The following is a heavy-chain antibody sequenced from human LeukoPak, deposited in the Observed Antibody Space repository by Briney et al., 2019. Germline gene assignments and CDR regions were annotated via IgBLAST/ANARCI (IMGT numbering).Heavy chain of an antibody. Sequence: ASVKVSCKASGYTFTGYYMHWVRQSPGQGLEWMGRINPNSGGTNYAQKFQGRVTMTRDTSISTAYMELSRLRSDDTAVYYCAREYSGYDYVGYYYYYMDVWGKGTTVTVPS. D-gene: IGHD5-12*01. J-gene: IGHJ6*03. CDR1: GYTFTGYY. CDR3: AREYSGYDYVGYYYYYMDV. CDR2: INPNSGGT. V-gene: IGHV1-2*06.